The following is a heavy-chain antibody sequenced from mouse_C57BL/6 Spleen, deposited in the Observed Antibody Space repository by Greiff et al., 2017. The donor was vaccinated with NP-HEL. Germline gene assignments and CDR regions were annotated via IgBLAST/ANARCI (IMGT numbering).Heavy chain of an antibody. CDR3: ARGHYGSSYWFAY. Sequence: QVQLQQPGAELVKPGASVKMSCKASGYTFTSYWITWVKQRPGQGLEWIGDIYPGSGSTNYNEKFKSKATLTVDTSSSTAYMQLSSLTSEDSAVYYCARGHYGSSYWFAYWGQGTLVTVSA. V-gene: IGHV1-55*01. CDR1: GYTFTSYW. J-gene: IGHJ3*01. CDR2: IYPGSGST. D-gene: IGHD1-1*01.